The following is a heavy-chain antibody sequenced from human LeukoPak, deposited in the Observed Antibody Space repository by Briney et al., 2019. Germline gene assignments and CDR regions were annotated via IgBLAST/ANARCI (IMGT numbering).Heavy chain of an antibody. D-gene: IGHD6-6*01. CDR3: ARDSIAARTFDY. V-gene: IGHV3-33*01. J-gene: IGHJ4*02. CDR1: GFTFSSYG. Sequence: PGGSLRLSCAASGFTFSSYGMHWVRQAPGKGLEWVAVIWYDGSNKYYADSVKGRFTTSRDNSKNTLYLQMNSLRAEDTAVYYCARDSIAARTFDYWGQGTLVTVSS. CDR2: IWYDGSNK.